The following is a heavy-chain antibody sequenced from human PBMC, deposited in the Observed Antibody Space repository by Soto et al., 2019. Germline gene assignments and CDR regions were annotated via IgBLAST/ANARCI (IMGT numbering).Heavy chain of an antibody. Sequence: QVQLQESGPRLVKPSGTLSLTCAVSGGSISTNNWWSWVRQPPGKGLEWIGEIFHSGSTNYKPSLKSRVTISLDKSKNQFSLNLRSVTAADTAVYYCARGEAVLGSSWDPLGHWGQGALVTVSS. CDR2: IFHSGST. CDR1: GGSISTNNW. J-gene: IGHJ4*02. CDR3: ARGEAVLGSSWDPLGH. D-gene: IGHD6-13*01. V-gene: IGHV4-4*02.